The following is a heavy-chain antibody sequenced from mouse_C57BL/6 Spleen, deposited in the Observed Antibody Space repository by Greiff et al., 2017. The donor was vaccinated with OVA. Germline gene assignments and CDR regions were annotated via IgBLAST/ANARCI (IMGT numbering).Heavy chain of an antibody. CDR1: GYTFTDYN. J-gene: IGHJ4*01. Sequence: EVQRVESGPELVKPGASVKMSCKASGYTFTDYNMHWVKQSHGKSLEWIGYINPNNGGTSYNQKFKGKATLTVNKSSSTAYMELRSLTSEDSAVYYCARGGGNYYYAMDYWGQGTSVTVSS. D-gene: IGHD2-1*01. V-gene: IGHV1-22*01. CDR3: ARGGGNYYYAMDY. CDR2: INPNNGGT.